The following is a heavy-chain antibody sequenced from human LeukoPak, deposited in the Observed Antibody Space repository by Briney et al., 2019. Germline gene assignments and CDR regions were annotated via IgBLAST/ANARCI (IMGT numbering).Heavy chain of an antibody. D-gene: IGHD3-22*01. CDR2: ISDSGGRT. J-gene: IGHJ4*02. Sequence: GGSLRLSCAVSGITLSNYGMSWVRQAPGKGLEWVAGISDSGGRTNYADSVKGRFTISRDNPKNTLYLQMNSLRAEDTAVYFWAKRGVVIRVILVGFHKEAYYFDSWGQGALVTVSS. CDR1: GITLSNYG. V-gene: IGHV3-23*01. CDR3: AKRGVVIRVILVGFHKEAYYFDS.